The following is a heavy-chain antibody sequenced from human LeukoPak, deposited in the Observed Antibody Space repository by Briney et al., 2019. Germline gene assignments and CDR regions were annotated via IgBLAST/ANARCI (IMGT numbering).Heavy chain of an antibody. D-gene: IGHD3-10*01. V-gene: IGHV3-66*01. CDR2: LYGGGST. Sequence: PGGSLRLSCAASGFTVSSNYMSWVRQAPGKGLEWVSVLYGGGSTYYAHSVKGRFTVSRDNSKNTLYLQMNSLRAEDTAVYYCAKDPSDLGGSGSNNYFDCWGQGTLVTVSS. J-gene: IGHJ4*02. CDR1: GFTVSSNY. CDR3: AKDPSDLGGSGSNNYFDC.